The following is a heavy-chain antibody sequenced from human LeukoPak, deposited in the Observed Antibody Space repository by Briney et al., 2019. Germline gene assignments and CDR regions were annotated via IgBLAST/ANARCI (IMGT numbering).Heavy chain of an antibody. Sequence: GGSLRLSCAASGFTFSSYWMSWVRQAPGKGLEWVANIKQDGSEKYYVDSVKGRFTISRDNAKNSLYLQMNSLRAEDTAGYYCARDRNTMVRGVVYYYGMDVWGQGTTVTVSS. V-gene: IGHV3-7*03. D-gene: IGHD3-10*01. CDR3: ARDRNTMVRGVVYYYGMDV. CDR1: GFTFSSYW. CDR2: IKQDGSEK. J-gene: IGHJ6*02.